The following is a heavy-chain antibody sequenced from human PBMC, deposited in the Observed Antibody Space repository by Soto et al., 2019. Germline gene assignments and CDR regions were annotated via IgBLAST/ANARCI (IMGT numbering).Heavy chain of an antibody. J-gene: IGHJ1*01. V-gene: IGHV3-15*04. CDR3: TTGLPFQH. Sequence: EVQLVESGGGLVKPGGSLRLSCAASGFTFSTAWMSWVRQAPGKGLEWVGRIESKTDGGTTDYAAPVKGRFTTSREDSKNTLYLQMNSLRTKDTGVYYCTTGLPFQHWGQGTLVTVSS. CDR2: IESKTDGGTT. CDR1: GFTFSTAW.